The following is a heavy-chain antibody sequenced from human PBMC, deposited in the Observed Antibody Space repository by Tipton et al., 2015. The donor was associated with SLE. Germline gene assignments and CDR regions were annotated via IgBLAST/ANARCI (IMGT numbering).Heavy chain of an antibody. CDR2: IYYSGST. Sequence: TLSLTCTVSGGSISSHYWSWIQQPPGKGLEWIGYIYYSGSTNYNPSLKSRVTISVDTSKNQFSLKLSSVTAADTAVYYCAGDNYYGSGSSARWFDPWGQGTLVTVSS. V-gene: IGHV4-59*11. J-gene: IGHJ5*02. CDR3: AGDNYYGSGSSARWFDP. D-gene: IGHD3-10*01. CDR1: GGSISSHY.